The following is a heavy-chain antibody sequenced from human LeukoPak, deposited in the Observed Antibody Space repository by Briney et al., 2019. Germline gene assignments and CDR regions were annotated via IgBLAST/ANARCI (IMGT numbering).Heavy chain of an antibody. J-gene: IGHJ5*02. CDR2: IYYSGYT. CDR1: GGSISNYY. Sequence: SETLSLTCTVSGGSISNYYWSWIRQPPGKGLEWIGYIYYSGYTYYNSSLESRVTISLDTSMKQFSLKLSSVTAADTAVYYCARGGKTWFGPWGQGTLVTVSS. CDR3: ARGGKTWFGP. V-gene: IGHV4-59*01.